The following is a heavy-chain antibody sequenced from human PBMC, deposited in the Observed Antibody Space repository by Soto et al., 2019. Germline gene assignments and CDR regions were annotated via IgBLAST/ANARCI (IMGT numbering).Heavy chain of an antibody. D-gene: IGHD6-13*01. CDR1: GYTCTSYG. CDR3: ARATSAAAGTLYGMDV. Sequence: AASVKVSCKASGYTCTSYGISWVRQAPGQGLEWMGWISAYNGNTNYAQKLQGRVTMTTDTSTSTAYMELRSLRSDDTVVHYCARATSAAAGTLYGMDVWGQGTTVTVSS. CDR2: ISAYNGNT. J-gene: IGHJ6*02. V-gene: IGHV1-18*01.